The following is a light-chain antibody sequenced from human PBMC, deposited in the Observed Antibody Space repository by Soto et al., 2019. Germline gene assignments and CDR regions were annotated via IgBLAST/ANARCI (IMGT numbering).Light chain of an antibody. J-gene: IGKJ4*01. CDR3: QKYYSYPRA. V-gene: IGKV1-8*01. CDR2: AAS. CDR1: QGISSY. Sequence: AIRMTQSPSSFSASTGDRVTITCRASQGISSYLAWYQQKPGKAPKLLIYAASTLQSGVPSRFSGSGSATDSTLIISCLQSEDFATYYCQKYYSYPRAFGGGTKVEIK.